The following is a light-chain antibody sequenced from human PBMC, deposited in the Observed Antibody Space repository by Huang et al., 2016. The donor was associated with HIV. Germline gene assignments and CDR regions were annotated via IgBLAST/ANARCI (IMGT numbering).Light chain of an antibody. J-gene: IGKJ3*01. CDR1: QSLLHSNGDNY. Sequence: DIVLTQTPLSLPVTPGEPASISCRSRQSLLHSNGDNYLDWYLQKPGQSPQLLIYLCAHRASGVPDRFSCSGSGTDFTLIISRVEAEDVGVYYCMQALQSPPLFTFGPGTKVEIK. CDR2: LCA. CDR3: MQALQSPPLFT. V-gene: IGKV2-28*01.